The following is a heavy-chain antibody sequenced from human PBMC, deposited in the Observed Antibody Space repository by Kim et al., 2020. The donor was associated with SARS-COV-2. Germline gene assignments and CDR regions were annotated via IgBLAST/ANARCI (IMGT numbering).Heavy chain of an antibody. CDR1: GFTFDDYA. CDR2: ISWNSGSI. CDR3: AKDAAAGTYYYYYYMDV. V-gene: IGHV3-9*01. D-gene: IGHD6-13*01. J-gene: IGHJ6*03. Sequence: GGSLRLSCAASGFTFDDYAMHWVRQAPGKGLEWVSGISWNSGSIGYADSVKGRFTISRDNAKNSLYLQMNSLRAEDTALYYCAKDAAAGTYYYYYYMDVWGKGTTVTVSS.